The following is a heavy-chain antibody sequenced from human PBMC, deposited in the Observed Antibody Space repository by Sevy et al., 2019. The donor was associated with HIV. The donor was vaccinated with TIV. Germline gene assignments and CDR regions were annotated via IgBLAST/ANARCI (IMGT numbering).Heavy chain of an antibody. CDR2: ISYDGSKK. V-gene: IGHV3-30-3*01. J-gene: IGHJ4*02. Sequence: GGSLRLSCAASGFTFSSYAMHWVRQAPGKGLQWVAVISYDGSKKFYADSVKGRFTISRDNSKNTLYLQMNSLRPEDTAVYYCARGPGLRGYTSYWEVDYWGQGTLVTVSS. CDR1: GFTFSSYA. CDR3: ARGPGLRGYTSYWEVDY. D-gene: IGHD5-18*01.